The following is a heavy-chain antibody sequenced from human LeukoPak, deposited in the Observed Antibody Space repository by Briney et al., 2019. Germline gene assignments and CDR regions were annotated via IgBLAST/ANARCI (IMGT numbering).Heavy chain of an antibody. CDR1: GFTFSSYA. Sequence: GGSLRLSCAASGFTFSSYAMHWVRQAPGKGLEWVAVISYDGSNKYYADSVKGRFTISRDNSKNTLYLQMNSLRAEDTAVYYCARSNGSSRGAFDIWGQGTMVTVSS. CDR2: ISYDGSNK. V-gene: IGHV3-30-3*01. D-gene: IGHD1-26*01. CDR3: ARSNGSSRGAFDI. J-gene: IGHJ3*02.